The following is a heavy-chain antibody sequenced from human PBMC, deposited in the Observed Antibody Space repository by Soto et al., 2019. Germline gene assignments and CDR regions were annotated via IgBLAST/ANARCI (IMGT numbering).Heavy chain of an antibody. CDR1: GGSISSYS. V-gene: IGHV4-59*01. Sequence: SETLSLTCTVSGGSISSYSWSWIRQPPGKGLEWIGYIYYSGSTNYNPSLKSRVTISVDTSKNQFSLKLSSVTAADTAVYYCARGSDGDFDYWGQGTLVTVSS. CDR3: ARGSDGDFDY. CDR2: IYYSGST. J-gene: IGHJ4*02. D-gene: IGHD3-10*01.